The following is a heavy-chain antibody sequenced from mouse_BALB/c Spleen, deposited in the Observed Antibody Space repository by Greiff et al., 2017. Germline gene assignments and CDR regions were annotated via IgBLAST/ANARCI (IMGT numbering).Heavy chain of an antibody. V-gene: IGHV5-6-2*01. CDR3: ARQGTYGNPAWFAY. Sequence: EVQGVESGGGLVKLGGSLKLSCAASGFTFSSYYMSWVRQTPEKRLELVAAINSNGGSTYYPDTVKGRFTISRDNAKNTLYLQMSSLKSEDTALYYCARQGTYGNPAWFAYWGQGTLDTVSA. CDR1: GFTFSSYY. CDR2: INSNGGST. J-gene: IGHJ3*01. D-gene: IGHD2-10*02.